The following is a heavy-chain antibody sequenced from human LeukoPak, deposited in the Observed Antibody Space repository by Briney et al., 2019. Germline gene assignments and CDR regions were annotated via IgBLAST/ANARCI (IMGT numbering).Heavy chain of an antibody. CDR2: VGISGDT. CDR3: VRGGIQVSGIDEIDY. D-gene: IGHD6-19*01. CDR1: GFTFRSYD. V-gene: IGHV3-13*01. J-gene: IGHJ4*02. Sequence: GGSLRLSCAASGFTFRSYDMHWVHQVPGKGLEWVSAVGISGDTYYAGSVKGRFTISRENAKNSLYLQMNSLTAGDTAVYYCVRGGIQVSGIDEIDYWGQGTLVTVSS.